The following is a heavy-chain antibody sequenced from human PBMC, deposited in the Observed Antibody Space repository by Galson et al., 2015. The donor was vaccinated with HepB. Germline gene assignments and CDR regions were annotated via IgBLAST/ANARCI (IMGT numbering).Heavy chain of an antibody. CDR1: GFILSTYS. CDR3: AKNPHPVYYFDY. J-gene: IGHJ4*02. V-gene: IGHV3-23*01. Sequence: SLRLSCVAPGFILSTYSMSWVRQAPGKGLEWVSALIVSDGRTYYADSVRGRFTISRDNSKNTLFLQMNSLRAEDTAVYYCAKNPHPVYYFDYWGQGALVTVSS. CDR2: LIVSDGRT.